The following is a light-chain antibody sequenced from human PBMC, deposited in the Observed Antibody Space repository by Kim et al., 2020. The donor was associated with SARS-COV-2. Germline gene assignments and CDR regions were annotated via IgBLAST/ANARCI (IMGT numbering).Light chain of an antibody. CDR3: QQYGKSPPLI. CDR1: QTVISNS. V-gene: IGKV3-20*01. CDR2: AAS. Sequence: EIVLTQSPGTLSLSPGQRAILSCRASQTVISNSLAWYQQKPGQAPRLLIYAASSRATGIPDRFTGSGSGTDFTLTITRLEPEDFAMYYCQQYGKSPPLIFGGGTKVDIK. J-gene: IGKJ4*01.